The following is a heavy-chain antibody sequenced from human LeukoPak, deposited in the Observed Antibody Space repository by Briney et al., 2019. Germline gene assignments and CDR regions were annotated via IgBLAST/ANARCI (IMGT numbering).Heavy chain of an antibody. CDR3: ARSSVGASIDY. CDR2: ISSSSSYI. D-gene: IGHD1-26*01. Sequence: GGSLRLSCAASGFTFSSYSMNWVRQAPGKGLEWVSSISSSSSYIYYADSVKGRFTISRDNAKNSLYLQMYSLRAEDTAVYYCARSSVGASIDYWGQGTLVTVSS. CDR1: GFTFSSYS. J-gene: IGHJ4*02. V-gene: IGHV3-21*01.